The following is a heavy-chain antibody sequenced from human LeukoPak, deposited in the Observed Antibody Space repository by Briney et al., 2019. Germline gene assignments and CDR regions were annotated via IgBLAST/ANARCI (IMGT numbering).Heavy chain of an antibody. CDR2: VNRVGNT. Sequence: PSETLSLTCAVHGASFSGYSWSWVRQPPGKGLEWIGEVNRVGNTIYNPSLKSRVTISIDTSTTQFSLTLTSMTVADTAIYFCARERVVSNFNWFDPWGQGTLVTVSS. J-gene: IGHJ5*02. V-gene: IGHV4-34*01. CDR1: GASFSGYS. CDR3: ARERVVSNFNWFDP. D-gene: IGHD1-1*01.